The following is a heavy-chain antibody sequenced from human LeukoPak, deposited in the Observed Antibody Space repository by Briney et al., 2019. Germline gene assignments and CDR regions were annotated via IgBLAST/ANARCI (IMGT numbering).Heavy chain of an antibody. CDR1: GFTFSSYW. CDR2: INSDGSST. V-gene: IGHV3-74*01. J-gene: IGHJ4*02. D-gene: IGHD6-6*01. Sequence: GGSLRLSCAASGFTFSSYWMNWVRQAPGKGLVWVSRINSDGSSTSYADSVKGRFTISRDNAKNTLYLQMNSLRAEDTAVYYCARGYGSSRGWYWGQGTLVTVSS. CDR3: ARGYGSSRGWY.